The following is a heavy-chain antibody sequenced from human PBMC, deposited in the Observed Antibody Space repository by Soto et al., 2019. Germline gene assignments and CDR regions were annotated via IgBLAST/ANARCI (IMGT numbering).Heavy chain of an antibody. CDR1: GFPLSTSRVA. CDR3: SHMLTGTGGHFDR. V-gene: IGHV2-5*02. Sequence: SGPTLVDPTHTLTLTCRFCGFPLSTSRVAVGWIRQPPEKALEWLALIFWDDARRYSPSLKSRLTITKDTSKNQVVLTLTNMDPVDTATYYCSHMLTGTGGHFDRWGKGTLGSVSS. CDR2: IFWDDAR. D-gene: IGHD2-8*02. J-gene: IGHJ4*02.